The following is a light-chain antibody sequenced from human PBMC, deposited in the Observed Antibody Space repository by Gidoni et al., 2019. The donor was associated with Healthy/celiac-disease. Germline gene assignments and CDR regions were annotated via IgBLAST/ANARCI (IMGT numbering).Light chain of an antibody. J-gene: IGLJ1*01. CDR3: AAWDDSLSGSYV. CDR1: STNNGSNY. Sequence: QSVLTQPPSASGTPGQRVTISCPGSSTNNGSNYVYWYQQHPGTAPKLLIYRNNQRPSGVPDRFSGSKSGTSASRAISGLRSEDEADYYCAAWDDSLSGSYVFGTGTKVTVL. V-gene: IGLV1-47*01. CDR2: RNN.